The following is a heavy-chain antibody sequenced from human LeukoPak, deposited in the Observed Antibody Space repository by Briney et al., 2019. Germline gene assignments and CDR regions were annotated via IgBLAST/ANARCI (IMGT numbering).Heavy chain of an antibody. Sequence: GGSLRLSCAASGFTFSSHAMHWVRQAPGKGLEYVSAINTNGATTYYANSVKGRFTISRDNSKNTLYLQMDSLRTEDMAMYYCARPPQSSGWTRREPHWYFDLWGRGTLVTVSS. V-gene: IGHV3-64*01. J-gene: IGHJ2*01. D-gene: IGHD6-19*01. CDR3: ARPPQSSGWTRREPHWYFDL. CDR2: INTNGATT. CDR1: GFTFSSHA.